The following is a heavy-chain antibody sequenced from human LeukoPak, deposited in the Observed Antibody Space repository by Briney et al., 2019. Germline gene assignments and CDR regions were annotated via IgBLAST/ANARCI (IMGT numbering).Heavy chain of an antibody. Sequence: ASVKVSCKASGYTFTSYGISWVRQAPGQGLEWMGWISSYKGNTNYAQKLQGRVTMTTDTSTRTASLDLSGLTSGDRTVHFIARDGELHYKYYYYMDVWGKGTTVTVSS. J-gene: IGHJ6*03. V-gene: IGHV1-18*01. CDR3: ARDGELHYKYYYYMDV. CDR1: GYTFTSYG. D-gene: IGHD3-10*01. CDR2: ISSYKGNT.